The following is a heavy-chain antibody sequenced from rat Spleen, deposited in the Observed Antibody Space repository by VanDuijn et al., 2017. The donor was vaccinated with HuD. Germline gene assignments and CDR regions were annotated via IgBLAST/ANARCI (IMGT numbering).Heavy chain of an antibody. CDR3: ARQDTSGYSNWFAY. V-gene: IGHV5-29*01. Sequence: EVQLVESGGGLVQPGRSLKLSCAASGFTFSDYGVAWVRQALTKGLEWVATISSDGSSTYYRDSVKGRFTISRDNAKNTLFLQMDSLRSEDTATYYCARQDTSGYSNWFAYWGQGTLVTVSS. CDR2: ISSDGSST. D-gene: IGHD4-3*01. J-gene: IGHJ3*01. CDR1: GFTFSDYG.